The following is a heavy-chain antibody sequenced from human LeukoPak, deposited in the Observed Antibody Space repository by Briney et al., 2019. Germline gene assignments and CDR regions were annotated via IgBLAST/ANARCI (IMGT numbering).Heavy chain of an antibody. CDR1: GFTFSRSW. V-gene: IGHV3-7*01. CDR3: ARVEIRADFDF. CDR2: IEPDAKNK. J-gene: IGHJ4*02. Sequence: PGGSLRLSCTASGFTFSRSWMAWIRQAAGKGLEWVTNIEPDAKNKYYVDIVKGRFTVSRENTKNTVSLQMNSLRIEDTAVYYCARVEIRADFDFWGQGVLVTVSS.